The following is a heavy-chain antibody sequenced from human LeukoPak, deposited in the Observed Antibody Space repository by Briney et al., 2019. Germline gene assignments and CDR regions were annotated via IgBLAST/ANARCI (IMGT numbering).Heavy chain of an antibody. D-gene: IGHD6-13*01. CDR3: ARGEQQLVRSIDY. CDR1: GGSFSGYY. CDR2: INHSGST. J-gene: IGHJ4*02. Sequence: SETLSLTCAVYGGSFSGYYWSWICQPPGKGLEWIGEINHSGSTNYNPSLKSRVTISVDTSKNQFSLKLSSVTAADTAVYYCARGEQQLVRSIDYWGQGTLVTVSS. V-gene: IGHV4-34*01.